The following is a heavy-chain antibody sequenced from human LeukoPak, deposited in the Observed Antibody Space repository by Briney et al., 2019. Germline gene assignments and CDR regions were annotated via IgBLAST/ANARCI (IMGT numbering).Heavy chain of an antibody. Sequence: ETLSLTCTVSGGSISSGGSRWSWIRQHPGKGLEWVSSISGSGGSTYYADSVKGRFTISRDNSKNTLYLQMNSLRAEDTAVYYCAKDVSVMVRLFDYWGQGTLVTVSS. CDR1: GGSISSGGSR. CDR2: ISGSGGST. D-gene: IGHD3-10*01. V-gene: IGHV3-23*01. CDR3: AKDVSVMVRLFDY. J-gene: IGHJ4*02.